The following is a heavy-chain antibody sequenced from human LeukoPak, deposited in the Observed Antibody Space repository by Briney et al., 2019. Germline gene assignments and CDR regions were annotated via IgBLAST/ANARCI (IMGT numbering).Heavy chain of an antibody. J-gene: IGHJ4*02. CDR1: GFTFSDHY. CDR3: ARDRGDGFDY. CDR2: TRNKANSYTT. V-gene: IGHV3-72*01. Sequence: WGSLRLSCAASGFTFSDHYMDWVRQAPGKGLEWVGRTRNKANSYTTEYAASVKGRFTISRDDSKNSLYLQMNSLKTEDTAVYYCARDRGDGFDYWGQGTLVTVSS. D-gene: IGHD3-10*01.